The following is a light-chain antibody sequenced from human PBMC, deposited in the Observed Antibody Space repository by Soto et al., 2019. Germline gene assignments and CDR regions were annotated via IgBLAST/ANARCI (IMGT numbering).Light chain of an antibody. CDR2: EVS. CDR1: SSDVGGYNY. Sequence: QSALTQPPSASGSPGQSVTISCTGTSSDVGGYNYVSWYQQHPGKAPKLMIYEVSKRPSGVPDRFSGSKSGNTASLTVSGLQAEDEADYYCSSYAGSNPVVFGGGTKLPS. CDR3: SSYAGSNPVV. V-gene: IGLV2-8*01. J-gene: IGLJ2*01.